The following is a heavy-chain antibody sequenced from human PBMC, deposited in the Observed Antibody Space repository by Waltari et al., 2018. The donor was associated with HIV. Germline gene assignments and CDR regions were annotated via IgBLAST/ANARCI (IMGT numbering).Heavy chain of an antibody. CDR1: GYSISSGYY. J-gene: IGHJ4*02. D-gene: IGHD3-16*02. Sequence: QVQLQESGPGLLKPSETLSLTCAVSGYSISSGYYWGWLRQPPGKGLEWIGSIYHSGSTYYNPSLKSRVTISVDTSKNQFSLKLCSVTAADTAIYHCASAFIEYFDSWGQGTLVTVSS. CDR3: ASAFIEYFDS. CDR2: IYHSGST. V-gene: IGHV4-38-2*01.